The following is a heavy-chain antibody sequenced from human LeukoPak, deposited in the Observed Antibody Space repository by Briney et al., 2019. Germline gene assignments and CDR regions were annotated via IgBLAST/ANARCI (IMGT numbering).Heavy chain of an antibody. D-gene: IGHD1-1*01. CDR1: GGSISPYY. CDR3: ARWANWNHDH. J-gene: IGHJ5*02. Sequence: SETLSLNCTVSGGSISPYYWRWIRQPPGKGLEWIGYIYYSGSTNYNPSLKSRVTISVDTSKNQFSLKLTSVTAADTAVYYCARWANWNHDHWGQGTLVTVSS. V-gene: IGHV4-59*01. CDR2: IYYSGST.